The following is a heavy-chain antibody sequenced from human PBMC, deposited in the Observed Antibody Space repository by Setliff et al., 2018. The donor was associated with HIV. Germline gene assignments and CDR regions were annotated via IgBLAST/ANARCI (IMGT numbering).Heavy chain of an antibody. CDR2: IYYSWST. Sequence: SETLSLTCTVSGGSISSSSYYWGWIRQPPGKGLEWIGSIYYSWSTYYNPSLKSRVTISVDTSKNQFSLTLTSVSAADTALYYCARHSGGGGTGFDYWGQGTLVTVSS. J-gene: IGHJ4*02. CDR3: ARHSGGGGTGFDY. V-gene: IGHV4-39*01. CDR1: GGSISSSSYY. D-gene: IGHD2-8*02.